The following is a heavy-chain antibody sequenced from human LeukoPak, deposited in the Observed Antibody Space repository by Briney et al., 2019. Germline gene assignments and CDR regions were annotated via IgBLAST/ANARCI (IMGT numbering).Heavy chain of an antibody. J-gene: IGHJ4*02. CDR3: ARDRYSSSWYDY. V-gene: IGHV4-59*11. CDR2: IYYSGST. CDR1: GGSISSHY. Sequence: SENLSLTCTVSGGSISSHYWSWIRQPPGKGLEWIGYIYYSGSTNYNPSLKSRVTISVDTSKNQFSLKLSSVTAADTAVYYCARDRYSSSWYDYWGQGTLVTVSS. D-gene: IGHD6-13*01.